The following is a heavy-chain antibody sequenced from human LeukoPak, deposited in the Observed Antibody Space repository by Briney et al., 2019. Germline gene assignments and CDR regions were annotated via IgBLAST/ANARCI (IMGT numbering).Heavy chain of an antibody. D-gene: IGHD3-9*01. CDR2: IIPIFGTA. J-gene: IGHJ4*02. CDR3: AFSSLYYDILTGYYWPNYFDY. V-gene: IGHV1-69*13. CDR1: GGTLSSYA. Sequence: ASVKVSCKASGGTLSSYAISWVRQAPGQGLEWMGGIIPIFGTANYAQKFQGRVTITADESTSTAYMELSSLRSEDTAVYYCAFSSLYYDILTGYYWPNYFDYWGQGTLVTVSS.